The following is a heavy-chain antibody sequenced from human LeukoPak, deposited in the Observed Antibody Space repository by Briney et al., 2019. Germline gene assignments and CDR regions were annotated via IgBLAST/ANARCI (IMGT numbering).Heavy chain of an antibody. J-gene: IGHJ4*02. CDR3: ARVVTRRAGPIVDY. CDR2: IIPIFGTA. D-gene: IGHD2-21*01. V-gene: IGHV1-69*05. CDR1: GGTFSSYA. Sequence: GASVKVSCKASGGTFSSYAISWVRQAPGQGLEWMGGIIPIFGTANYARKFQGRVTITTDESTSTAYMELSSLRSEDTTVYYCARVVTRRAGPIVDYWVQGTLVTVSS.